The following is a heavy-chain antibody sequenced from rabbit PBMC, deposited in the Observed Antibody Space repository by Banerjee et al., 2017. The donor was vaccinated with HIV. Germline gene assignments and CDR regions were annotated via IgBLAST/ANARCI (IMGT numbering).Heavy chain of an antibody. CDR1: GFSFSSSYY. V-gene: IGHV1S40*01. Sequence: QSLEESGGDLVKPGASLTLTCTASGFSFSSSYYMCWVRQAPGKGLEWIGCIYTGDGNTYYASWAKGRFTISKTSSTTVTLQMTSLTAADTATYFCARTDTYSYTYGLNLWGQGTLVTVS. J-gene: IGHJ4*01. CDR3: ARTDTYSYTYGLNL. D-gene: IGHD6-1*01. CDR2: IYTGDGNT.